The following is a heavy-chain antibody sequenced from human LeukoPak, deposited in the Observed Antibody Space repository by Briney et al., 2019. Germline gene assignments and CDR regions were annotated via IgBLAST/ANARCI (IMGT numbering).Heavy chain of an antibody. J-gene: IGHJ4*02. Sequence: ASVKVSCKSSGYTFTGYYMHWVRQAPGQGLEWMGWINPNSGGTNYAQKFQGRVTMTRDTSISTAYMELSRLRSEDMAVYYCAREYGSSSLDYWGQGTLVTVSS. CDR2: INPNSGGT. CDR3: AREYGSSSLDY. CDR1: GYTFTGYY. V-gene: IGHV1-2*02. D-gene: IGHD6-6*01.